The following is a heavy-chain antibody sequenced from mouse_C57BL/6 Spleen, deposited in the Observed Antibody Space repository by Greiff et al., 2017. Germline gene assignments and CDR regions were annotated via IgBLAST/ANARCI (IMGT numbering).Heavy chain of an antibody. J-gene: IGHJ4*01. CDR1: GFTFSSYA. V-gene: IGHV5-9-1*02. CDR3: TRGHYGSSYAMDY. Sequence: EVMLVESGEGLVKPGGSLKLSCAASGFTFSSYAMSWVRQTPEKRLEWVAYISSGGDYIYYADTVKGRFTISRDNARNTLYLQMSSLKSEDTAMYYCTRGHYGSSYAMDYWGQGTSVTVSS. D-gene: IGHD1-1*01. CDR2: ISSGGDYI.